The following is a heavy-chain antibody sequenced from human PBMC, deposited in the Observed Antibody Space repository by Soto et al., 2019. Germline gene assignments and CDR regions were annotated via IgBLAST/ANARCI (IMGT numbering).Heavy chain of an antibody. Sequence: QITLKESGPTLVKPAQTLTLTCTFSGFSLSTSGVGVGWIRQPPGKALEWLALIYWNDDKRYRPSLKSRLTITKETSKNQVVLTMTNMDPVDTATYFCAHIACGSDCWGWFDPWGQGTLVTVSS. CDR2: IYWNDDK. D-gene: IGHD2-21*02. V-gene: IGHV2-5*01. CDR3: AHIACGSDCWGWFDP. J-gene: IGHJ5*02. CDR1: GFSLSTSGVG.